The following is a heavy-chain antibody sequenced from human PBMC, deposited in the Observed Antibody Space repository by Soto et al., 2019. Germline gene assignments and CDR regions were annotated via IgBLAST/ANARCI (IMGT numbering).Heavy chain of an antibody. V-gene: IGHV3-74*01. CDR1: GFTFSNSW. J-gene: IGHJ4*02. Sequence: GSLRLSCAASGFTFSNSWMHWVRQVSGKGLEWVSRINADGTSTSYADSVKGRFTISRDNAKNTLYLHVNSLRAEDTAVYYCVKVLARGVGVPRFYFDSWGQGALVTVSS. D-gene: IGHD2-2*01. CDR3: VKVLARGVGVPRFYFDS. CDR2: INADGTST.